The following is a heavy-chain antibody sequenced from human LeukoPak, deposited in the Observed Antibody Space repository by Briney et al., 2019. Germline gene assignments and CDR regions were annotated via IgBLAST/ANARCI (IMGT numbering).Heavy chain of an antibody. CDR3: AREYGDYVFDY. Sequence: GGSLRLSCIASGFTFSSSAMSWVRQAPGKGLEWVSDINGSGGRTYYADSVKGRFTVSRDNSKNTLYLQMNSLRAEDTAVYYCAREYGDYVFDYWGQGTLVTVSS. D-gene: IGHD4-17*01. CDR1: GFTFSSSA. V-gene: IGHV3-23*01. CDR2: INGSGGRT. J-gene: IGHJ4*02.